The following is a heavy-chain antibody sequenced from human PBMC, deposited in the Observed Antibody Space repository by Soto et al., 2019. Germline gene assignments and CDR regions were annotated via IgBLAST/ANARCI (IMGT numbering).Heavy chain of an antibody. CDR2: ISSSSSYI. J-gene: IGHJ5*02. CDR1: GFTFSSYS. Sequence: GVTLRLSCAASGFTFSSYSMNWVRQAPGKGLEWVSSISSSSSYIYYADSVKGRFTISRDNAKNSLYLQMNSLRAEDTAVYYCARDLPSIAALFDPWGQGTLVTVS. V-gene: IGHV3-21*01. D-gene: IGHD6-6*01. CDR3: ARDLPSIAALFDP.